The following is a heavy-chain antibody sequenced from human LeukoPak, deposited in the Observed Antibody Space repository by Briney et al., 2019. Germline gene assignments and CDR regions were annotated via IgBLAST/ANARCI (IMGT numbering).Heavy chain of an antibody. Sequence: EGSLRLSCAASGFTFSSYSMNCVRQAPGKGLEWVSSISSSSSYIYYADSVKGRFTISRDNAKNSLYLQMNSLRAEDTAVYYCARDLVDTNAFDIWGQGTMVTVSS. V-gene: IGHV3-21*01. CDR2: ISSSSSYI. D-gene: IGHD5-18*01. J-gene: IGHJ3*02. CDR1: GFTFSSYS. CDR3: ARDLVDTNAFDI.